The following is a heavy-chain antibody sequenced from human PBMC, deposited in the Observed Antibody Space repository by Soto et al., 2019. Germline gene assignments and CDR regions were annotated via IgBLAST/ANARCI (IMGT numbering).Heavy chain of an antibody. CDR3: ARLGGDFWSGYYADH. V-gene: IGHV4-39*01. Sequence: ETLSLTCTVSGGSISSSSYYWGWIRQPPGKGLEWIGSIYYSGSTLYNPSLKSRVTISVDTSKKQFSLRVSSVTAADTAVYYCARLGGDFWSGYYADHWGQGTLVTVSS. J-gene: IGHJ5*02. CDR2: IYYSGST. CDR1: GGSISSSSYY. D-gene: IGHD3-3*01.